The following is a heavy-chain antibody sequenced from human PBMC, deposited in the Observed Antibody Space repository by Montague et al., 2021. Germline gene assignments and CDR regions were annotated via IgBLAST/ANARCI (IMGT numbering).Heavy chain of an antibody. CDR3: ARPNIVTIHWYFDL. Sequence: SETLSLTCTVSGASISSSSYYWGWIRQPPGKGLEWIGSIYYSGNTYYNPSLKSRVTISVDPSKNQFSLRLSSVTAADTAVYYCARPNIVTIHWYFDLRGRGTLVLVSS. V-gene: IGHV4-39*01. D-gene: IGHD5-12*01. CDR2: IYYSGNT. J-gene: IGHJ2*01. CDR1: GASISSSSYY.